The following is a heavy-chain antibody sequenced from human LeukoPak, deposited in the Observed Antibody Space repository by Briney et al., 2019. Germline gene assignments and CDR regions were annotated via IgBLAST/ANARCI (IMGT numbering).Heavy chain of an antibody. D-gene: IGHD3-16*01. CDR1: GFTFSNYG. V-gene: IGHV3-30*02. J-gene: IGHJ4*01. Sequence: GGSLRLSCAASGFTFSNYGMYWVRQAPGKGLEWVAFVRYDGSDKYYVDSVKGRFTISKDNSKDALYLQMNSLRAEDTALYYCVKDFGGLYSSDYWGHGTLVTVSS. CDR3: VKDFGGLYSSDY. CDR2: VRYDGSDK.